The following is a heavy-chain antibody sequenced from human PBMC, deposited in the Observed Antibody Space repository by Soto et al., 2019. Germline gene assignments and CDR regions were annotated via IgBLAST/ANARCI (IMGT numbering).Heavy chain of an antibody. D-gene: IGHD3-3*01. J-gene: IGHJ4*02. CDR3: ARGHYDFWSGYFATIDY. Sequence: SETLSLTCTVSGGSISSYYWSWIRQPPGKGLEWIGYIHYSGSTKDNPSLKSRVTISADTSKNHFSLKLSSVTAADTAVYYCARGHYDFWSGYFATIDYWGQGTLVTVSS. V-gene: IGHV4-59*08. CDR1: GGSISSYY. CDR2: IHYSGST.